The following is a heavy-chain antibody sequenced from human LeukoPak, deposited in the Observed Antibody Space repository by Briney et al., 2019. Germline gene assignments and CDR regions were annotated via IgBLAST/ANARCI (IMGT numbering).Heavy chain of an antibody. D-gene: IGHD6-19*01. CDR1: SGSISSYY. CDR3: ARHKYSSGWPPEGAFDI. V-gene: IGHV4-39*01. CDR2: IYYSGST. Sequence: PSETLSLTCTVSSGSISSYYWSWIRQPPRKGLEWIASIYYSGSTYYNPSLKSRVTISVDTSKNQFSLKLSSVTAADTAVYYCARHKYSSGWPPEGAFDIWGQGTMVTVSS. J-gene: IGHJ3*02.